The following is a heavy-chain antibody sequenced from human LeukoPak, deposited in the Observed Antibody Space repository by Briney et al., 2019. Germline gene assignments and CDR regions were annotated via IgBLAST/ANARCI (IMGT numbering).Heavy chain of an antibody. D-gene: IGHD5-24*01. J-gene: IGHJ4*02. V-gene: IGHV3-21*05. Sequence: GGSLRLSCAASGFLFSSFSMSWVRQTPGKGLEWVSYIDGPSDHIFYADSVKGRFAISRDNANHSVYLQMSSLRAEDTAVYYCTTYGRNGYRGYFWGQGALVTVSS. CDR2: IDGPSDHI. CDR3: TTYGRNGYRGYF. CDR1: GFLFSSFS.